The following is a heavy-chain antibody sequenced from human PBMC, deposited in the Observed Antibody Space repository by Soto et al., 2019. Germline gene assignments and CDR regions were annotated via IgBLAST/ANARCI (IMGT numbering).Heavy chain of an antibody. CDR1: GFTFSSYA. J-gene: IGHJ4*02. CDR2: ISGSGGST. V-gene: IGHV3-23*01. CDR3: AKERQATTVTLPDY. Sequence: EVQLLESGGGLVQPGGSLRLSCAASGFTFSSYAMSWVRQAPGKGLDWVSTISGSGGSTYYADSVKGRFTMSRDNSKNTGYLQMNSLRAEDTAIYYCAKERQATTVTLPDYWGQGTLVTVSS. D-gene: IGHD4-17*01.